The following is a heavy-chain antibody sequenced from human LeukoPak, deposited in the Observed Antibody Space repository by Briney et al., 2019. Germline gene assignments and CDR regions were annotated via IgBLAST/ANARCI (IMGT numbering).Heavy chain of an antibody. J-gene: IGHJ3*02. Sequence: SQTLSLTCTVSGGSISSGGYYWSWIRQPPGKGLEWIGYIYHSGSTYYNPSLKSRVTISVDRSKNQFSLKLSSVTAADTAVYYCARDRLDAFDIWGQGTMVTVSS. CDR3: ARDRLDAFDI. V-gene: IGHV4-30-2*01. CDR2: IYHSGST. CDR1: GGSISSGGYY.